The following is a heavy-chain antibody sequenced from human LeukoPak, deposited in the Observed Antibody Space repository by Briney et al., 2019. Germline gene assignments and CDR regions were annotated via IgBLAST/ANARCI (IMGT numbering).Heavy chain of an antibody. D-gene: IGHD3-10*01. Sequence: GGSLRLSCAASGFTFSSYAMSWVRQAPGKGLEWVSGISGSGDNTYYADSVKGRFTISRDNSKNTLYLQMNSLRAEDTAVYYCAKDKGWVDYYGSGSYLDYWGQGTLVTVSS. J-gene: IGHJ4*02. V-gene: IGHV3-23*01. CDR3: AKDKGWVDYYGSGSYLDY. CDR2: ISGSGDNT. CDR1: GFTFSSYA.